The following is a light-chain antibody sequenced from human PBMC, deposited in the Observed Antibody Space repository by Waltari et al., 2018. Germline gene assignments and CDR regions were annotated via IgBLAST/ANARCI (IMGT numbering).Light chain of an antibody. CDR3: AAWADTLHGVL. CDR1: GSNIGART. J-gene: IGLJ2*01. V-gene: IGLV1-44*01. CDR2: SNN. Sequence: QSVLTQSPSTSGTPGQTVTIFCSGSGSNIGARTVNWYQQLPGTAPKLRIYSNNPRPSSVPDRFAGTKSGASASLAISRLPSEDEADYYCAAWADTLHGVLFGGGTKLTVL.